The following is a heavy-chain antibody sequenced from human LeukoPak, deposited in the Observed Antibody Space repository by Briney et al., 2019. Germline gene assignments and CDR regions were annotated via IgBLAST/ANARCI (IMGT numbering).Heavy chain of an antibody. CDR1: GYTFTGYY. D-gene: IGHD5-18*01. J-gene: IGHJ4*02. Sequence: ASVKVSCKASGYTFTGYYMHWVRQAPGQGLEWMGRIIPILGIANYAQKFQGRVTITADKSTSTAYMELSSLRSEDTAVYYCARDTRYSYGTITSVDWGQGTLVTVSS. CDR3: ARDTRYSYGTITSVD. V-gene: IGHV1-69*04. CDR2: IIPILGIA.